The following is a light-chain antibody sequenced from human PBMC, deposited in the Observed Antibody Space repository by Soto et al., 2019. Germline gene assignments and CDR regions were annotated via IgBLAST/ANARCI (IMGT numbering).Light chain of an antibody. Sequence: DIQMTQSPSTLSASVGDRVTITCRANQSISTWLAWYQQEPGKAPKLLIYNASHLDSGVPSRFIGSGSGTEFTLTISSLQPDDFATYYCQQYNSYSRTFGQGTKVEIK. CDR3: QQYNSYSRT. CDR2: NAS. CDR1: QSISTW. J-gene: IGKJ1*01. V-gene: IGKV1-5*03.